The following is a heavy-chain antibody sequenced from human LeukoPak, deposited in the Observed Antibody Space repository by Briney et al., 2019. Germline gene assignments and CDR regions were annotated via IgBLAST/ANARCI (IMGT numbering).Heavy chain of an antibody. Sequence: ASVKVSCKASGYTFTSYDINWVRQATGQGLEWMGWMNPNSGNTGYAQKFQGRLTMTRNTSISTAYMELSGLRSEDTAVYYCASVYSSSWPHYYYHMDVWGKGTTVTVSS. CDR3: ASVYSSSWPHYYYHMDV. D-gene: IGHD6-13*01. J-gene: IGHJ6*03. CDR1: GYTFTSYD. CDR2: MNPNSGNT. V-gene: IGHV1-8*01.